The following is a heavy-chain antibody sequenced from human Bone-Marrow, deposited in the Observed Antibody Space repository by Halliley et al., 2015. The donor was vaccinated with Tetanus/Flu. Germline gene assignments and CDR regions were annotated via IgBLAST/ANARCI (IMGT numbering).Heavy chain of an antibody. Sequence: LRLSCTVSGGSISSGGYYWNWIRQLPGKGLEWIGYNYYSGSSYFNPSLKSRVTISLDTSKNQFSLQLSSVTAADSAVYYCARAEIGEDYFNYWGRGTLVTVSS. V-gene: IGHV4-31*02. J-gene: IGHJ4*02. D-gene: IGHD3-10*01. CDR1: GGSISSGGYY. CDR3: ARAEIGEDYFNY. CDR2: NYYSGSS.